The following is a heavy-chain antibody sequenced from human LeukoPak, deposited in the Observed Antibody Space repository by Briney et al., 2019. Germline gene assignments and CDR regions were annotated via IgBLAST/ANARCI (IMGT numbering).Heavy chain of an antibody. CDR1: GGTFSSYA. V-gene: IGHV1-69*04. J-gene: IGHJ6*02. D-gene: IGHD1-1*01. Sequence: SVTVSCKASGGTFSSYAISWVRQAPGQGLEWMGRIIPIFGIANYAQKFQGRVTITADKSTSTAYMELSSLRSEDTAVYYCASGTTTAEDYYYYGMDVWGQGTTVTVSS. CDR3: ASGTTTAEDYYYYGMDV. CDR2: IIPIFGIA.